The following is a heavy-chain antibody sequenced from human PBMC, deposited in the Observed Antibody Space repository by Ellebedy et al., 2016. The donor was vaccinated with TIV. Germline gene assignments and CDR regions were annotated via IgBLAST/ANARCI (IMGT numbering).Heavy chain of an antibody. J-gene: IGHJ5*02. Sequence: SVKVSXXASGFTFTSFGIQWVRQARGQRLEWIGWIIVGSGNTNYAQKFQERVTITRDTSTSTAYMELSSLRSEDTAVYYCAADRLGYFDWLSHNWFDPWGRGTLVTVAS. CDR2: IIVGSGNT. CDR1: GFTFTSFG. CDR3: AADRLGYFDWLSHNWFDP. D-gene: IGHD3-9*01. V-gene: IGHV1-58*02.